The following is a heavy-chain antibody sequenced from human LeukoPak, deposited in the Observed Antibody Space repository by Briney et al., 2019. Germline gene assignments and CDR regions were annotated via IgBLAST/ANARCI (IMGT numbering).Heavy chain of an antibody. V-gene: IGHV4-59*01. CDR1: GGSIGNFF. D-gene: IGHD1-26*01. J-gene: IGHJ4*02. CDR3: ARDWELGH. CDR2: IYENGRT. Sequence: SETLSLTCTVSGGSIGNFFWSWIRQSPGEGLEWIGFIYENGRTSYNPSLKSRVTISVDMSENQFSLRLTSMTAADTAVYYCARDWELGHWGRGILVTATS.